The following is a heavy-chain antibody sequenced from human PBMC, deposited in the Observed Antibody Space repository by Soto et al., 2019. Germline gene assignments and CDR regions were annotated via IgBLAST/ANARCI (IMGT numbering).Heavy chain of an antibody. J-gene: IGHJ4*02. CDR1: GGSISGYY. CDR2: VYYSGST. CDR3: AKYRRTDAEGYRLDF. Sequence: PSETLSLTCTLSGGSISGYYWSWIRQPPGKGLEWIGYVYYSGSTKYNPSLESRVTISVDMSNNQFSLMLTSVTAADTAVYYCAKYRRTDAEGYRLDFWGQGTRVTAPQ. V-gene: IGHV4-59*01. D-gene: IGHD5-12*01.